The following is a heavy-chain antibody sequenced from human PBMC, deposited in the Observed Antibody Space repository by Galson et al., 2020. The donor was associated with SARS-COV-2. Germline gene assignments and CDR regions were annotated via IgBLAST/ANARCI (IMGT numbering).Heavy chain of an antibody. J-gene: IGHJ4*02. CDR1: GGSISSSSYY. CDR2: IYYSGST. Sequence: SETLSLTCTVSGGSISSSSYYWGWIRQPPGKGLEWIGSIYYSGSTYYNPSLKSRVTISVDTSKNQFSLKLSSVTAADTAVYYYARLYSSGWYDGGFDYWGQGTLVTVSS. D-gene: IGHD6-19*01. CDR3: ARLYSSGWYDGGFDY. V-gene: IGHV4-39*01.